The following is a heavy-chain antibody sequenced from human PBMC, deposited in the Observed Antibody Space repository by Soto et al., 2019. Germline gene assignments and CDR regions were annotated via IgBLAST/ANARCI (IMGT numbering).Heavy chain of an antibody. CDR3: ARTSAGGKYYYGMDV. Sequence: GESLKISCKGAGYSFTSYWIGWVRQMPGKGLEWMGIIYPGDSDTRYSPSFQGQVTISADKSISTAYLQWSSLKASDTAMYYCARTSAGGKYYYGMDVWGQGTTVTVSS. V-gene: IGHV5-51*01. CDR2: IYPGDSDT. CDR1: GYSFTSYW. D-gene: IGHD6-13*01. J-gene: IGHJ6*02.